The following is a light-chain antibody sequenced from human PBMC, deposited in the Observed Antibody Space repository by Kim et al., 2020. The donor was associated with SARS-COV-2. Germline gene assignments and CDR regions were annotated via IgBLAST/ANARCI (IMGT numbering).Light chain of an antibody. CDR1: QSVSGNY. V-gene: IGKV3-20*01. J-gene: IGKJ5*01. CDR2: GAS. Sequence: PGDGAVLSCRASQSVSGNYLAWYQQRPGQAPRLLSYGASKRADGIPDRFSGSGSGADFTLTISRLEPEDFALYYCQQYGGSPSFTFGQGTRLEIK. CDR3: QQYGGSPSFT.